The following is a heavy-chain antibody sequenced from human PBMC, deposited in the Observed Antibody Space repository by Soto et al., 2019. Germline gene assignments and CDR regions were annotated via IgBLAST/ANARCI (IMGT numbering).Heavy chain of an antibody. CDR3: ARILGYCSGGSCYPTWFDP. V-gene: IGHV2-26*01. J-gene: IGHJ5*02. CDR2: IFSNDEK. CDR1: GFSLSNARMG. Sequence: QVTLKESGPVLVKPTETLTLTCTVSGFSLSNARMGVSWIRQPPGKALEWLAHIFSNDEKSYSTSLKSRLTISKDTSKSQVVLTMTNMDPVDTATYYCARILGYCSGGSCYPTWFDPWGQEPWSPSPQ. D-gene: IGHD2-15*01.